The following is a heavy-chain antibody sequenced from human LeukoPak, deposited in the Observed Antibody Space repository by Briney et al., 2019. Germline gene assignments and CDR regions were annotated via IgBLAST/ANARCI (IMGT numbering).Heavy chain of an antibody. D-gene: IGHD1-26*01. CDR1: GGTFSSYA. V-gene: IGHV1-69*05. CDR2: IIPIFGTA. J-gene: IGHJ4*02. CDR3: ASPSGSYPNFDY. Sequence: GASVKVSCKVSGGTFSSYAISWVRQAPGQGLEWMGGIIPIFGTANYAQKFQGRVTITTDESTSTAYMELSSLRSEDTAVYYCASPSGSYPNFDYWGQGTLVTVSS.